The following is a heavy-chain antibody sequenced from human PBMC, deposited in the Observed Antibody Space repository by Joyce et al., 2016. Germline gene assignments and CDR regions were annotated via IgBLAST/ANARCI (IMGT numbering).Heavy chain of an antibody. CDR1: GFSFRYFW. CDR2: INEDGREK. Sequence: EVYLVESGGGLVEPGGSLRFSCAASGFSFRYFWMDWVRQGQGKGLEWVAQINEDGREKNYMDSLRGRFTISRDNAKNSVVLQINSLRVEDTAVYYCTRGSGTGWFDPWGQGTLVTVSS. V-gene: IGHV3-7*03. J-gene: IGHJ5*02. D-gene: IGHD6-13*01. CDR3: TRGSGTGWFDP.